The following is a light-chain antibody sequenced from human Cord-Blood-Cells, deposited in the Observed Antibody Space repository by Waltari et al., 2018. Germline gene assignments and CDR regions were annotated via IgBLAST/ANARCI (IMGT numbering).Light chain of an antibody. V-gene: IGLV1-47*01. CDR2: RNN. CDR1: SSNFGSNY. CDR3: AAWDDSLSGVV. Sequence: QSVLTQPPSASGTPGQRVTISCSGSSSNFGSNYLYWYQQRPGTAPKLLIYRNNQRPSGVPDRFSGSKSGTSASLAISGLRSEDEADYYCAAWDDSLSGVVFGGGTKLTVL. J-gene: IGLJ2*01.